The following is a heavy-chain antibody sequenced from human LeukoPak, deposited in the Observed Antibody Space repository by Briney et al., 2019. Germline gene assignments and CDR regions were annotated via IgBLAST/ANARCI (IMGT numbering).Heavy chain of an antibody. CDR1: GGSISSYY. V-gene: IGHV4-4*07. Sequence: SETLSLTCTVSGGSISSYYWSWIRQPAGKGLEWIGRIYTSGSTNYNPSLKSRVTMSVDTSKNQFSLKLSPVTAADTAVYYCARGVVPAAKGTYYFDYWGQGTLVTVSS. CDR3: ARGVVPAAKGTYYFDY. CDR2: IYTSGST. D-gene: IGHD2-2*01. J-gene: IGHJ4*02.